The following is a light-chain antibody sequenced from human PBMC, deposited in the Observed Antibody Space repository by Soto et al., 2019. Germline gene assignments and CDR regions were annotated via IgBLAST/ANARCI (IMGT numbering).Light chain of an antibody. V-gene: IGKV1-5*01. CDR2: DAS. Sequence: DIQMTQSPSTLSASVGDRVTITCRASQIINEWLAWYQKIPGKAPKLLIYDASHLESGVPSRFSGSGSGTEFTLTISSLQPDDLGTYYCQETNYYTFGQGTKVDIK. CDR3: QETNYYT. CDR1: QIINEW. J-gene: IGKJ2*01.